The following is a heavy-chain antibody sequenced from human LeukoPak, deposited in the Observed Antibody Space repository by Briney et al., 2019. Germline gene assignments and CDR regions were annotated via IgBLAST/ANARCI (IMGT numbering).Heavy chain of an antibody. CDR3: AKDGGYYDSSGYYYGWFDP. D-gene: IGHD3-22*01. V-gene: IGHV3-23*01. J-gene: IGHJ5*02. Sequence: GGSLRLSCAASRFTLTSYAMSWVRQAPGKGPEWVSAISGSGGSTYYADSVKGRFTISRDNSKNTLYLQMNSLRAEDTAVYYCAKDGGYYDSSGYYYGWFDPWGQGTLVTVSS. CDR1: RFTLTSYA. CDR2: ISGSGGST.